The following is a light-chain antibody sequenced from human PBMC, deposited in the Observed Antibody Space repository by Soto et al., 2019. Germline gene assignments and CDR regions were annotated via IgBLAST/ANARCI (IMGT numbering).Light chain of an antibody. Sequence: EIVLTQSPAILSVSPGERATLSCRASQSISRSLAWYQQKPGQAPRLLIYGASTRAPSIPARFSGSGSGTDFTLTISSLQSEDFAVYYCQQYDKWPTWTFGQGTKVDIK. V-gene: IGKV3-15*01. CDR2: GAS. CDR3: QQYDKWPTWT. J-gene: IGKJ1*01. CDR1: QSISRS.